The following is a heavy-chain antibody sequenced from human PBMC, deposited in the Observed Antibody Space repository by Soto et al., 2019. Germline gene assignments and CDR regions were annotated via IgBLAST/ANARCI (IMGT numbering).Heavy chain of an antibody. J-gene: IGHJ4*02. CDR2: ISAYNGNT. D-gene: IGHD6-13*01. V-gene: IGHV1-18*01. CDR1: GYTFASYA. Sequence: QVQLVQSGAEVKKPGASVKVSCKASGYTFASYAISWMRQAPGQGLEWMGWISAYNGNTRYAQKLQGRVTMTTDKAASKAYTERRTPSSDDTAVYYCARDPTPAGYGGQGTLVSVSS. CDR3: ARDPTPAGY.